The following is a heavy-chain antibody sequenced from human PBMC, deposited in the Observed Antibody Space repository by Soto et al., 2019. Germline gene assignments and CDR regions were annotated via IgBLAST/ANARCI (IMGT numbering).Heavy chain of an antibody. Sequence: GGSLRLSCAASGFTFSSYGMHWVRQAPGKGLEWVAVISYDGSNKYYADSVKGRFTISRDNSKNTLYLQMNSLRAEDTAVYYCARENRPVAGFEFQHWGQGTLVTVSS. CDR1: GFTFSSYG. CDR2: ISYDGSNK. CDR3: ARENRPVAGFEFQH. D-gene: IGHD6-19*01. V-gene: IGHV3-30*03. J-gene: IGHJ1*01.